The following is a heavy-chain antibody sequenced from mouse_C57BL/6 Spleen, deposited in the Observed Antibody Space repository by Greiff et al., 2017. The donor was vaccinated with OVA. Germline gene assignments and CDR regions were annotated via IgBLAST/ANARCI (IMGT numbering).Heavy chain of an antibody. CDR3: ATGPYYFDY. D-gene: IGHD3-1*01. V-gene: IGHV1-82*01. CDR2: IYPGDGDT. J-gene: IGHJ2*01. CDR1: GYAFSSSW. Sequence: VKLMESGPELVKPGASVKISCKASGYAFSSSWMNWVKQRPGKGLEWIGRIYPGDGDTNYNGKFKGKATLTADKSSSTAYMQLSSLTSEDSAVYFCATGPYYFDYWGQGTTLTVSS.